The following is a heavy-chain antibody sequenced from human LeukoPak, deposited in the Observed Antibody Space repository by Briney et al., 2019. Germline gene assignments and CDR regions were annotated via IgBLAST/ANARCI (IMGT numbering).Heavy chain of an antibody. Sequence: SVKVSCKTSGGTFSNYALSWVRQAPGQGLEWMGRIIPILGAPNYAQKFQGRATITADKSTGTAYMELSSLRSEDTAVYYCARGTYSGSYFDYWGQGTLVTVSS. CDR2: IIPILGAP. J-gene: IGHJ4*02. CDR3: ARGTYSGSYFDY. D-gene: IGHD1-26*01. V-gene: IGHV1-69*04. CDR1: GGTFSNYA.